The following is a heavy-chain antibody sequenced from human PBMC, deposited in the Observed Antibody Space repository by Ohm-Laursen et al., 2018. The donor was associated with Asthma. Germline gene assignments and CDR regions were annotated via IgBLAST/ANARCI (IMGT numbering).Heavy chain of an antibody. Sequence: SETLSLTCTVSGASVSSDSFYWSWIRQSPGKGLDWIGYVFSSWTTHYNASLKSRVTISIDKSKNQFSLKLSSVTAADTAVYYCASSSGSRSSHTVDYWGQGTLVTVSA. CDR2: VFSSWTT. CDR3: ASSSGSRSSHTVDY. V-gene: IGHV4-61*01. D-gene: IGHD2-2*01. J-gene: IGHJ4*02. CDR1: GASVSSDSFY.